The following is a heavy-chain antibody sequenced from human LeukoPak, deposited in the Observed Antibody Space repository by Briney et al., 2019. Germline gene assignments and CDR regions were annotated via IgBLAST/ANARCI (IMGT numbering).Heavy chain of an antibody. D-gene: IGHD3-16*01. V-gene: IGHV1-69*01. CDR3: ATGSYVEYYYYMDV. Sequence: ASVKVSCKASGGTFSSYAISWVRQAPGQGLEWMGGIIPIFGTAYYAQKFQGRVTITADESTSTAYMELSSLRSEDTAVYYCATGSYVEYYYYMDVWGKGTTVTVSS. CDR2: IIPIFGTA. J-gene: IGHJ6*03. CDR1: GGTFSSYA.